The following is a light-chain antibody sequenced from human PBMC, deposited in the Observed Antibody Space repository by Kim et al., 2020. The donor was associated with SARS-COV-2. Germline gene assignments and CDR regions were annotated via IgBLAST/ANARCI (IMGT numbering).Light chain of an antibody. CDR1: NIGSKS. CDR2: YDS. J-gene: IGLJ3*02. CDR3: QVWDSSSDHPNWV. V-gene: IGLV3-21*04. Sequence: GKTARITCGGNNIGSKSVHWYQQKPGQAPVLVIYYDSARPSGIPERFSGSNSGNTATLTISRVEAGDEADYYCQVWDSSSDHPNWVFGGGTQLTVL.